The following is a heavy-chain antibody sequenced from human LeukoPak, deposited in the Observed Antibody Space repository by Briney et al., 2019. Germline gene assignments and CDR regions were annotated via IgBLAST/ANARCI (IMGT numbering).Heavy chain of an antibody. Sequence: SVKVSCKASGGTFSSYAIGWVRQAPGQGLEWMGGIIPIFGTANYAQKFQGRVTITADESTSTAYMELSSLRSEDTAVYYCAREVPYDAAFDYWGQGTLVTVSS. CDR3: AREVPYDAAFDY. CDR1: GGTFSSYA. D-gene: IGHD5-12*01. V-gene: IGHV1-69*13. J-gene: IGHJ4*02. CDR2: IIPIFGTA.